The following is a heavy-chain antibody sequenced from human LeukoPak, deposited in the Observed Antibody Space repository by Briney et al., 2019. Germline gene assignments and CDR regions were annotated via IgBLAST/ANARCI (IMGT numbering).Heavy chain of an antibody. CDR3: ARAGVGAKGTFYGMDV. Sequence: GGSLRLSCAASGFNFSNYALSWIRQAPGKGLEWVSYISSSGSTIYYADSVKGRFTISRDNSKNTLYLQMNSLRAEDTAVYYCARAGVGAKGTFYGMDVWGQGTTVTVSS. CDR1: GFNFSNYA. D-gene: IGHD1-26*01. J-gene: IGHJ6*02. CDR2: ISSSGSTI. V-gene: IGHV3-11*01.